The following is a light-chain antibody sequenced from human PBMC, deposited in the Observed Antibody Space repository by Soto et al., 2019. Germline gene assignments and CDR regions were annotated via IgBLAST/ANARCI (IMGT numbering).Light chain of an antibody. CDR3: QQYDSVLGT. V-gene: IGKV1-5*01. J-gene: IGKJ1*01. CDR2: EAS. Sequence: DIQMTESPATLYASVWDIVTITCRASQSISHWLAWYQQKPGKAPKFLIYEASSLESGVPSRFSGSGSGIEFTLTISSLQPDDFATYYCQQYDSVLGTFGPGTKV. CDR1: QSISHW.